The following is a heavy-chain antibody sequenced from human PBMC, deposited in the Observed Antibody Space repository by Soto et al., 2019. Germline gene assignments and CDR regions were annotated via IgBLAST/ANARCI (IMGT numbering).Heavy chain of an antibody. CDR1: GGSISISNW. J-gene: IGHJ6*03. CDR2: IHHSGST. V-gene: IGHV4-4*02. D-gene: IGHD1-26*01. CDR3: ARGGYYFYMDV. Sequence: PSETLSLTYAVSGGSISISNWWSWVRQTPGKGLEWIGQIHHSGSTNYSPSLTSRVTISVDKSKNQFSLKMNSVTAADTAVYYCARGGYYFYMDVWGKGTTVTSP.